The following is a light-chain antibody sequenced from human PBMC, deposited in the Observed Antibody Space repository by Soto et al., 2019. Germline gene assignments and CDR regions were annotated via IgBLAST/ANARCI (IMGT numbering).Light chain of an antibody. V-gene: IGKV3-15*01. CDR1: QSVSSN. J-gene: IGKJ3*01. CDR2: GAS. Sequence: EIVMTQSPATLSVSPGERDTLSCRASQSVSSNLAWYQQKPGQAPRLLIYGASTSATGIPYRFSGRVSGTEFTLTISILHSEDIAFCYCQQYNNCPVFGPWTKVDIK. CDR3: QQYNNCPV.